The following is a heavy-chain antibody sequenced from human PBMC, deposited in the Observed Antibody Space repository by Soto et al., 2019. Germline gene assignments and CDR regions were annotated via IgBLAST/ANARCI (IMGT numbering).Heavy chain of an antibody. CDR1: GCSIRSGGYY. D-gene: IGHD3-10*01. CDR2: IYYSGST. Sequence: SETLSLTCPVSGCSIRSGGYYWSWIRQHPGKGLEWIGYIYYSGSTYYNPSLKSRVTISVDTSKNQFSLKLSSVTAADTAVYYCARESWFGELRPDYYYYGMDVWGQGTTVTVSS. J-gene: IGHJ6*02. CDR3: ARESWFGELRPDYYYYGMDV. V-gene: IGHV4-31*03.